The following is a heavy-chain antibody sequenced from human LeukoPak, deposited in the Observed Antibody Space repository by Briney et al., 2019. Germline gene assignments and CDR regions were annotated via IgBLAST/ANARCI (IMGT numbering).Heavy chain of an antibody. CDR3: ARVGGTNYYYYGMDV. CDR1: GGSISSSSYY. Sequence: PSETQSLTCTVSGGSISSSSYYWGWIRQPPGKGLEWIGSIYYSGSTNYNPSLKSRVTISVDTSKNQFSLKLSSVTAADTAVYYCARVGGTNYYYYGMDVWGQGTTVTVSS. D-gene: IGHD1-26*01. V-gene: IGHV4-39*07. CDR2: IYYSGST. J-gene: IGHJ6*02.